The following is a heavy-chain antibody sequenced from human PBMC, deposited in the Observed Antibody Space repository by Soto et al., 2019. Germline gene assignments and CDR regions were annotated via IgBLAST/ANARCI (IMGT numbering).Heavy chain of an antibody. CDR2: IWYDGSNK. D-gene: IGHD4-17*01. CDR3: ARDLSGDYGALDT. CDR1: GFTFSSYG. V-gene: IGHV3-33*01. J-gene: IGHJ3*02. Sequence: QVQLVESGGGVVQPGRSLRLSCAPSGFTFSSYGMHWARQAPGKGQEWVAVIWYDGSNKVYADSVKGRFTISRDNSKNTLYLQMNSLRAEDTAVYYCARDLSGDYGALDTWGQGTMVTVSS.